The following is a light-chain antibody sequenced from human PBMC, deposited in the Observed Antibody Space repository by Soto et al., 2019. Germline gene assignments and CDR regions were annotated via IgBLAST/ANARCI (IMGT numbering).Light chain of an antibody. V-gene: IGKV3-15*01. CDR1: QSVGSD. CDR3: QKYDNWPWT. J-gene: IGKJ1*01. Sequence: EIVLTQSPGTLSVSPGERATLSCRASQSVGSDLAWYQQKPGQAPRILIYSKSRRATGVPARLTGSGSGTDLTLTISRLQSEDFGVYFCQKYDNWPWTFGQGTKVDIK. CDR2: SKS.